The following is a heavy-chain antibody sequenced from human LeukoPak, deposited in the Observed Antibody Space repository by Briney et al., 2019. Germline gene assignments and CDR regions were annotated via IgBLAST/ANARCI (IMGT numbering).Heavy chain of an antibody. CDR2: IRSKANSYAT. CDR1: GFTFSGSA. V-gene: IGHV3-73*01. CDR3: TRHESPGIAVAGTDRGIDY. D-gene: IGHD6-19*01. J-gene: IGHJ4*02. Sequence: PGGSLRLSCAASGFTFSGSAMHWVCQASGKGLEWVGRIRSKANSYATAYAASVKGRFTISRDDSKNTAYLQMNSLKTEDTAVYYCTRHESPGIAVAGTDRGIDYWGQGTLVTVSS.